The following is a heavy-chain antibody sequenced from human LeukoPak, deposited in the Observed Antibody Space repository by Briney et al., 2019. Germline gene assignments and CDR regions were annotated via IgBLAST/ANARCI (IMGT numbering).Heavy chain of an antibody. CDR3: AKKRVLVVPAADFDY. J-gene: IGHJ4*02. CDR2: ISGSGGST. D-gene: IGHD2-2*01. CDR1: GFTFSNYG. V-gene: IGHV3-23*01. Sequence: GGSLRLPCAASGFTFSNYGMNWVRQAPGRGLEWVSGISGSGGSTYYADSVKGRFTISRDNSKYTLYLQVNSLRAEDTAIYYCAKKRVLVVPAADFDYWGQGTLVTVSS.